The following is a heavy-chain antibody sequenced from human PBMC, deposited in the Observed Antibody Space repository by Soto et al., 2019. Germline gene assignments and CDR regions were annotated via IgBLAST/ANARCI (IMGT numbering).Heavy chain of an antibody. V-gene: IGHV4-34*01. J-gene: IGHJ3*02. Sequence: SETLSLTCAVYGGSFSGYYWSWIRQPPGKGLECIGEINHSGSTNYNPSLKSRVTISVDTSKNQFSLKLRSVTAADTAVYYCARGGISSGYYAFDIWGQGTMVTISS. CDR1: GGSFSGYY. CDR2: INHSGST. CDR3: ARGGISSGYYAFDI. D-gene: IGHD3-22*01.